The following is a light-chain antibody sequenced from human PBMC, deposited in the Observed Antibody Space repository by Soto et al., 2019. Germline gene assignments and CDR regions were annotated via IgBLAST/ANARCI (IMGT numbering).Light chain of an antibody. CDR3: QQYDTYSYT. Sequence: DIQMTQSPSTLSASVGDRVTITCRASQSISTWLAWYQQKPGKAPKLLIYKASNLQSGVPLRFSGSGSGTEFTLTISSLQPDDFATYYCQQYDTYSYTFGQGTKLEIK. V-gene: IGKV1-5*03. J-gene: IGKJ2*01. CDR1: QSISTW. CDR2: KAS.